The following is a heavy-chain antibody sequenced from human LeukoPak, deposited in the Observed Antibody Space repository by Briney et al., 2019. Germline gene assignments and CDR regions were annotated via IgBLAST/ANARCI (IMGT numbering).Heavy chain of an antibody. J-gene: IGHJ4*02. D-gene: IGHD6-13*01. V-gene: IGHV5-51*01. Sequence: GESLKISCEGSGYSFTNYWIGWVRQMPGKGLEWMGIIYPGDSDTRYSPSFQGQVTISADKSTSTAYLRWSSLKASDTAMYYCARHVDSSSWENFDYWGQGTLVTVSS. CDR1: GYSFTNYW. CDR3: ARHVDSSSWENFDY. CDR2: IYPGDSDT.